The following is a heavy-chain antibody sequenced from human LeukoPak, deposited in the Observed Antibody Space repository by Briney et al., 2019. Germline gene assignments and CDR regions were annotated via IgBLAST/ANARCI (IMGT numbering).Heavy chain of an antibody. CDR2: INPSGGST. CDR3: AILTMITSAPNWFDP. CDR1: GYTFTSYY. Sequence: ASVKVSCKASGYTFTSYYMHWVRQAPGQGLEWMGVINPSGGSTSYAQKFQGRVTMTRVTSTSTVYMELSSLRSEDTAVYYCAILTMITSAPNWFDPWGQGTLVTVSS. V-gene: IGHV1-46*01. D-gene: IGHD3-22*01. J-gene: IGHJ5*02.